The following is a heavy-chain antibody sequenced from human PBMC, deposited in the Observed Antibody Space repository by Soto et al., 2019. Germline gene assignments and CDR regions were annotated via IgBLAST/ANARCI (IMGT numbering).Heavy chain of an antibody. CDR2: IYYSGST. V-gene: IGHV4-39*01. CDR3: ARHPPYGRLDY. D-gene: IGHD4-17*01. CDR1: GDSGGFISSSSYH. J-gene: IGHJ4*02. Sequence: QLQLQESGPGLVKPSETLSLTCTVSGDSGGFISSSSYHWGWIRQPPGKGLEGIGNIYYSGSTYYTPSLTSRVTISGDRSKNQFSPRLTSVTAADTAVYYCARHPPYGRLDYWGQGTMVTVSS.